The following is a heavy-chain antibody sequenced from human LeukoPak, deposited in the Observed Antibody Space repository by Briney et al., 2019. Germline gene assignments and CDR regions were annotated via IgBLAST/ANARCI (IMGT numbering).Heavy chain of an antibody. CDR1: GFTLSNHW. J-gene: IGHJ6*02. Sequence: GGSLRLSCAASGFTLSNHWMTWVRQVPGRGPEWVANVNRDGSETYYLDSVKGRFTISKDNAKNSLHLQMNSLRAEDTALYHCARNNGMDVWGQGTTVIVSS. V-gene: IGHV3-7*03. CDR3: ARNNGMDV. CDR2: VNRDGSET.